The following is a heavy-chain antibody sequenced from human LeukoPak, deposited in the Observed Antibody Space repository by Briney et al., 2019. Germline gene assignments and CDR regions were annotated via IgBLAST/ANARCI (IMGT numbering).Heavy chain of an antibody. CDR1: AGFTFSDYW. Sequence: PGGSLRLSCAASAGFTFSDYWMNWVRQAPGKGLEWVAIISQDGREKLYVDSVKGRFTISRDNAKSSLYLQINSLRAEVTAVYYCVGGIGWQPDYWGQGTLVTVSS. CDR2: ISQDGREK. J-gene: IGHJ4*02. V-gene: IGHV3-7*03. D-gene: IGHD6-19*01. CDR3: VGGIGWQPDY.